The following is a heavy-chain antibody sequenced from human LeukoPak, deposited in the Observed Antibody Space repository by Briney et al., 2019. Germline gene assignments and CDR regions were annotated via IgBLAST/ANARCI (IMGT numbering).Heavy chain of an antibody. V-gene: IGHV4-39*07. D-gene: IGHD5-24*01. Sequence: SETLSLTCTVSGGSISSSSYYWGWIRQPPGKGLEWIGSIYYSGSTYYNPSLKSRVTISVDTSKNQFSLKLSSVTAADTAVYYCARAKMATIGLVDYWGQGTLVTVSS. CDR1: GGSISSSSYY. CDR2: IYYSGST. CDR3: ARAKMATIGLVDY. J-gene: IGHJ4*02.